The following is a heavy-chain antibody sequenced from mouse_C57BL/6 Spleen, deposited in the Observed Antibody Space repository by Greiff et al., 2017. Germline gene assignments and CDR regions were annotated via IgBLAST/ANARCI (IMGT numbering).Heavy chain of an antibody. CDR1: GYAFSSSW. Sequence: QVQLQQSGPELVKPGASVKISCKASGYAFSSSWMNWVKQRPGKGLEWIGRIYPGDGDTNYNGKFKGKATLTADKSSSTAYMQLSSLTSEDSAVYFCARWGGYYAYFDYWGQGTTLTVSS. D-gene: IGHD2-3*01. CDR2: IYPGDGDT. V-gene: IGHV1-82*01. J-gene: IGHJ2*01. CDR3: ARWGGYYAYFDY.